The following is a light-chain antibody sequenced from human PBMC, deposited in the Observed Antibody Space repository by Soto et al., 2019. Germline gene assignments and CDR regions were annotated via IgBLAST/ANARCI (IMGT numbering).Light chain of an antibody. CDR2: EVS. CDR3: SSYTSSSTYV. CDR1: SSDVGGYNY. J-gene: IGLJ1*01. V-gene: IGLV2-14*01. Sequence: QSVLTQPASVSGSPVQSITISCTGTSSDVGGYNYVSWYQQHPGKAPKLMIYEVSNRPSGVSNRFSGSKSGNTASLTISGLQAEDEADYYCSSYTSSSTYVFGTGTQVTVL.